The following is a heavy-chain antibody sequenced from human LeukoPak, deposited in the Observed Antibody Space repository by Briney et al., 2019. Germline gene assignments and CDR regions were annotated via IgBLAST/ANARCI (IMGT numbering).Heavy chain of an antibody. J-gene: IGHJ4*02. V-gene: IGHV1-46*01. Sequence: GAPVKVSCKASGYTFTTYYIHWVRQAPGQGLEWMGIISPSGGSTTYAQIFQGRVTLTRDTSTSTVYMELSSLRSDDTAVYYCARAPKGVTTGYFDHWGQGTLVTVSS. CDR2: ISPSGGST. D-gene: IGHD1-26*01. CDR3: ARAPKGVTTGYFDH. CDR1: GYTFTTYY.